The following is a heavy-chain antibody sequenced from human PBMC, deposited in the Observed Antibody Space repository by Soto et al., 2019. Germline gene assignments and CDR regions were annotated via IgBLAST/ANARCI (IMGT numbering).Heavy chain of an antibody. Sequence: HPGGSLRLSCADSGFTFSRYRMSWVRQAPGKGLEWVADIREDGGEKYYVDSVKGRFTISRDNAKNSLYLQMNSLRAEDTAVYYCARVPHPYIAARLPWFDPWGQGTLVTVSS. D-gene: IGHD6-6*01. J-gene: IGHJ5*02. CDR1: GFTFSRYR. CDR3: ARVPHPYIAARLPWFDP. CDR2: IREDGGEK. V-gene: IGHV3-7*01.